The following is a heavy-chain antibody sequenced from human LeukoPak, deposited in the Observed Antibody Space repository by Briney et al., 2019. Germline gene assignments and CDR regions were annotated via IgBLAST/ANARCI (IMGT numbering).Heavy chain of an antibody. CDR2: IYSGGST. J-gene: IGHJ6*03. V-gene: IGHV3-53*01. Sequence: PGGSLRLSCAASRFTVSSNYMSWVRQAPGKGLEWVSVIYSGGSTYYADSVKGRFTISRDNSKNTLYLQMNSLRAEDTAVYYCARGNGEGYYTAYYYYYMDVWGKGTTVTISS. D-gene: IGHD1-26*01. CDR3: ARGNGEGYYTAYYYYYMDV. CDR1: RFTVSSNY.